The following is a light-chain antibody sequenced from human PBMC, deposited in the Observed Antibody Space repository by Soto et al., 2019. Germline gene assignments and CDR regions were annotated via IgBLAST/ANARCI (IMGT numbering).Light chain of an antibody. Sequence: QSALTQPRSVSGSPGQSVTISCTGTSSDVGGYNYVSWYQQHPGKAPRLMIYDVSKRPSGVPDRFSGSKSGNTASLTISGLQAKDGADYYCCSYAGSYTFYVFGIGTKLTVL. CDR1: SSDVGGYNY. CDR2: DVS. J-gene: IGLJ1*01. CDR3: CSYAGSYTFYV. V-gene: IGLV2-11*01.